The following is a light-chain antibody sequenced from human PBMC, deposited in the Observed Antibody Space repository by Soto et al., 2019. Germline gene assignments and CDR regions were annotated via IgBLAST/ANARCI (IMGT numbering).Light chain of an antibody. V-gene: IGKV1-39*01. CDR3: QQSYSTPRT. Sequence: DIQMTQSPSSLSASVGARFTITCRPSRGIRNFLNWFQQNPGKAPKLLMYAASSLQSGVPSRFGGSGSGTDFTLTISSLQPEDFATYYCQQSYSTPRTFGQGTKVEIK. CDR2: AAS. CDR1: RGIRNF. J-gene: IGKJ1*01.